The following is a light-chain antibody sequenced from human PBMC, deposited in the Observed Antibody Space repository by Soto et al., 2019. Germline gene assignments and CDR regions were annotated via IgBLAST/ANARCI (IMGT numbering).Light chain of an antibody. CDR1: QSIHTS. CDR2: DST. J-gene: IGKJ5*01. CDR3: QQRNVWPPIT. Sequence: DIVMTQSPDSLSLSPGERATLSCRASQSIHTSLAWYQQKSGKPPRLVIYDSTLRANGVPDRFGGSRSGTEFTLTINSLEPEDFAVYYCQQRNVWPPITFGQGTRLEIK. V-gene: IGKV3-11*01.